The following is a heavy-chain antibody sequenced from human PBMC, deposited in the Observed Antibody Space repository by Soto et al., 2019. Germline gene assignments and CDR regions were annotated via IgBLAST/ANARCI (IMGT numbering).Heavy chain of an antibody. CDR2: IYSGGST. D-gene: IGHD3-16*01. CDR3: ARDPWAADY. J-gene: IGHJ4*02. CDR1: GFTVSTKY. V-gene: IGHV3-66*01. Sequence: EVQLVESGGRLVQPGGSVRLSCAASGFTVSTKYMSWVRQAPGKGLEWVSVIYSGGSTFYADSVRGRFTISRDNSKNTVNLQMNSLRAEDTAVYYCARDPWAADYWGQGTLVTVSS.